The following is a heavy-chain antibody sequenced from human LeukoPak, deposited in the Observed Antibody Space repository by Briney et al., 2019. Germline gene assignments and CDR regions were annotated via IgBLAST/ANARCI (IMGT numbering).Heavy chain of an antibody. CDR1: GCTFSSYA. CDR2: IIPIFGTA. CDR3: AREGIAARPGYYYYYMDV. V-gene: IGHV1-69*06. D-gene: IGHD6-6*01. Sequence: ASVKVSCKASGCTFSSYAISWVRQAPGQGLEWMGGIIPIFGTANYAQKFQGRVTITADKSTSTAYMELSSLRSEDTAVYYCAREGIAARPGYYYYYMDVWGKGTTVTVSS. J-gene: IGHJ6*03.